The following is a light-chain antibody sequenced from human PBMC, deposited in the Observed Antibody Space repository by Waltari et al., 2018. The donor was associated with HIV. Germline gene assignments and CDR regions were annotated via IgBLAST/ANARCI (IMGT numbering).Light chain of an antibody. V-gene: IGLV1-47*01. J-gene: IGLJ3*02. Sequence: QSVLTQPPSASGTPGQRVTISCSGSSSNIGSHYVYWYQQLPGTTPKLLIYRNNQRPSGVPDRFSGSKSGTSASLAISGLRSEDEADYYCVAWDASLSGNWVFGGGTKLTVL. CDR3: VAWDASLSGNWV. CDR2: RNN. CDR1: SSNIGSHY.